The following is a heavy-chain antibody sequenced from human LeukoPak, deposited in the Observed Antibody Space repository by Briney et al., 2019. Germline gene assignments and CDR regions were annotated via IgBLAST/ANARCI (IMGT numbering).Heavy chain of an antibody. CDR2: ISSSGSTI. Sequence: PGGSLRLSCAASVFTFSSYEMNWVRQAPGKGLEWVSYISSSGSTIYYADSVKGRFTISRDNAKNSLYLQMNSLRTEDTAVYYCARAAGYGDVGFDYWGQGTLVTVSS. D-gene: IGHD4-17*01. CDR3: ARAAGYGDVGFDY. V-gene: IGHV3-48*03. J-gene: IGHJ4*02. CDR1: VFTFSSYE.